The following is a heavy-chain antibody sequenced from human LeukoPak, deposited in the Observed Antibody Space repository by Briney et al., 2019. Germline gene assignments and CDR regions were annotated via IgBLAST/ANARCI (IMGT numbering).Heavy chain of an antibody. Sequence: SETLSLTCTVSGGSISSYYWSWIRQPPGKGLEWIGYIYYSGSTNYNPSLKSRVTISVDTSKNQFSLKLSSVTAADTAVYYCARGFWYYDFWSGFYFDYWGQGTLVTVSS. CDR1: GGSISSYY. CDR3: ARGFWYYDFWSGFYFDY. CDR2: IYYSGST. D-gene: IGHD3-3*01. V-gene: IGHV4-59*01. J-gene: IGHJ4*02.